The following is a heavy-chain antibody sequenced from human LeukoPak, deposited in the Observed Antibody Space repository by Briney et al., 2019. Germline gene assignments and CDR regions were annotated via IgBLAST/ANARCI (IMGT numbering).Heavy chain of an antibody. CDR2: IKREIDGGAT. CDR3: TTYSSGYP. Sequence: PGGSLRLSCAASGFTFTNAWMSWVRQAPGKGLEWVGRIKREIDGGATDYAAPGRGRFTISRDDSKNTLYLQMNSLTTEDTAVYYCTTYSSGYPWGQGTPVTVSS. D-gene: IGHD6-25*01. CDR1: GFTFTNAW. V-gene: IGHV3-15*01. J-gene: IGHJ5*02.